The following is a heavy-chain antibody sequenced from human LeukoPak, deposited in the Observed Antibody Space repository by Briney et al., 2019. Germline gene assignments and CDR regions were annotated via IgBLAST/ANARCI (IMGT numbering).Heavy chain of an antibody. J-gene: IGHJ4*02. Sequence: GESLKISCKGSGYSFTSYWIGWVRQMPGKGLEWMGIIYPGDSDTRYNPSFQGQVTISADKSISTAYLQWSSLKASDTAMYYCARHYSSSWILFDYWGQGTLVTVSS. V-gene: IGHV5-51*01. CDR1: GYSFTSYW. CDR3: ARHYSSSWILFDY. CDR2: IYPGDSDT. D-gene: IGHD6-13*01.